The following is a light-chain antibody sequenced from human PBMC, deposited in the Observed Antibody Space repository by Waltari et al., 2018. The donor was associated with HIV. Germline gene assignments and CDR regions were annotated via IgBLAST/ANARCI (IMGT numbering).Light chain of an antibody. J-gene: IGLJ2*01. CDR2: DVS. CDR1: SSDVGGYNY. CDR3: SSYTSSSTLV. Sequence: QSALTQPASVSGSPGQSITISCTGTSSDVGGYNYVSWYQRHPGKAPKLMIYDVSKRPSGISSRFSGSKSGNTASLTISGLQAEDEADYYCSSYTSSSTLVFGGGTNLTVL. V-gene: IGLV2-14*03.